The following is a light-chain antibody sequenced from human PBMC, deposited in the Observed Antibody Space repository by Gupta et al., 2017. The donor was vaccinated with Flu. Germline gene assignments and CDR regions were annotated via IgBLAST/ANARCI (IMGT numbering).Light chain of an antibody. CDR2: DTS. Sequence: TGAVTSGHYPYWFQQKPGQAPRPMIYDTSNKHSWTPARFSGSHLGGKAALTISGALPEDEAEYYCLISSSGTRPGVFGGGTKLTVL. CDR1: TGAVTSGHY. V-gene: IGLV7-46*01. CDR3: LISSSGTRPGV. J-gene: IGLJ3*02.